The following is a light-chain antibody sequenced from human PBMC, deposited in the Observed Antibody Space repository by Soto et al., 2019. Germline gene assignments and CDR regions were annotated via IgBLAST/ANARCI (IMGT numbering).Light chain of an antibody. CDR1: QSVGRN. CDR3: QQYNKWSYP. V-gene: IGKV3-15*01. CDR2: GTS. J-gene: IGKJ2*01. Sequence: EIVMTQSPVALSVSPGQSAALSCRASQSVGRNFAWYQQRPGQAPRVLIYGTSTRATGVPARFSGSGSGKDFTLTISSLQSEDFAVYYCQQYNKWSYPFGQGTSLEIK.